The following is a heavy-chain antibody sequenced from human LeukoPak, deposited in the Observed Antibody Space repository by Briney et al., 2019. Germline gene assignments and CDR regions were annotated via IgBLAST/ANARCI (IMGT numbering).Heavy chain of an antibody. D-gene: IGHD3-10*01. J-gene: IGHJ6*03. CDR1: GYTFTGYY. V-gene: IGHV1-2*02. CDR3: AREMSLTMVRGEDYYYYYMDV. CDR2: INPNSGGT. Sequence: ASVKVSCKASGYTFTGYYMHWVRQAPGQGLEWMGWINPNSGGTNYAQEFQGRVTMTRDTSISTAYMELSRLRSDDTAVYYCAREMSLTMVRGEDYYYYYMDVWGKGTTVTVSS.